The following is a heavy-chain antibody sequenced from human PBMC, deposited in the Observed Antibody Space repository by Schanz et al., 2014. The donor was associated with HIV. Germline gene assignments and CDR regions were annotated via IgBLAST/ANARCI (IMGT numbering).Heavy chain of an antibody. CDR1: GFFLDDYA. D-gene: IGHD3-9*01. CDR2: ISWNSGSR. J-gene: IGHJ4*02. Sequence: EVYLVESGGELVKPGGSLRLSCATSGFFLDDYAMHWVRQAPGKGLEWVSGISWNSGSRGYAESVKGRFTISRDNAKNSLYLQMNSLRGEDTALYYCAKDAARIYYDILTGPFDSWGQGTLVTVSS. CDR3: AKDAARIYYDILTGPFDS. V-gene: IGHV3-9*01.